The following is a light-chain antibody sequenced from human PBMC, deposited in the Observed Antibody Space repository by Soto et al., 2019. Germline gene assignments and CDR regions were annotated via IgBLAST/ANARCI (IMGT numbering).Light chain of an antibody. Sequence: DIQMTQSPSTLSASIGDRVVITCRASESISSWLAWYQQKPGKAPKLLIYDASSLYSGVPSRFSGSGSGTEFTLTISSLQPDDFATYYCQQYDSYSWTFGQGTKVDI. CDR3: QQYDSYSWT. CDR1: ESISSW. CDR2: DAS. J-gene: IGKJ1*01. V-gene: IGKV1-5*01.